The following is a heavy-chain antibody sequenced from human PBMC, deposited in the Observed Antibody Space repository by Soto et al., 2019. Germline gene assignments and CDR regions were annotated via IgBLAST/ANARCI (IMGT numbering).Heavy chain of an antibody. CDR2: IWYDGSDK. Sequence: PGGSLRLSXAASGFTFSGFGMHWVRQAPGKGLEWVAIIWYDGSDKYYADSVRGRFTISRDNSKNTLSLQMNSLRAEDTAVYHCAFGNLSYYFDYWGQGTPVTVSS. J-gene: IGHJ4*02. V-gene: IGHV3-33*01. CDR3: AFGNLSYYFDY. D-gene: IGHD3-16*01. CDR1: GFTFSGFG.